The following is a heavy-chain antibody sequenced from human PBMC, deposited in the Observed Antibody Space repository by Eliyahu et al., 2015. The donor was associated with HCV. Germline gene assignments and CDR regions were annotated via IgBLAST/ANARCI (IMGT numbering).Heavy chain of an antibody. Sequence: QVQLQESGPGLVKPSETLSLTCTVSGGSITTYYWSWIRQPPGKGLEWXGYIHYSGSTNSNPSLKSRVTISVDTSKNQFSLNLTSVTAADTAVYYCASGGGGIAVAGTGGWFDPWGQGTLVTVSS. CDR3: ASGGGGIAVAGTGGWFDP. CDR2: IHYSGST. CDR1: GGSITTYY. D-gene: IGHD6-19*01. V-gene: IGHV4-59*01. J-gene: IGHJ5*02.